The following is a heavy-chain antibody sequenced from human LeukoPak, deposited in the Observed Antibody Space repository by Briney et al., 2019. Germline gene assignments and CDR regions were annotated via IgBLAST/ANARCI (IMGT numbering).Heavy chain of an antibody. D-gene: IGHD6-19*01. CDR2: IWYDGSNK. V-gene: IGHV3-33*01. Sequence: GGSLRLSCAASGFTFSSYGTHWVRQAPGKGLEWVAVIWYDGSNKYYADSVKGRFTISRDNSKNTLYLQMNSLRAEDTAVYYCARGERQWLLYYFDYWGQGTLVTVSS. CDR1: GFTFSSYG. CDR3: ARGERQWLLYYFDY. J-gene: IGHJ4*02.